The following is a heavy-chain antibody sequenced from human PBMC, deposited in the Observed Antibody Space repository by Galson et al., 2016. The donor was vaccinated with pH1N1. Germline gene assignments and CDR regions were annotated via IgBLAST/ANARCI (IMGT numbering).Heavy chain of an antibody. D-gene: IGHD3-10*01. CDR2: VYYTGAT. Sequence: SETLSLTCSVSGGSIGTYYWTWIRQAPGKGLEWVGYVYYTGATHYNPSLKGRISMSVDTSKNQFSLNLNSVTAADTAVYYCVREGHHSRRGSDTYYYGMDVWGQGTTVTVSS. V-gene: IGHV4-59*01. CDR1: GGSIGTYY. CDR3: VREGHHSRRGSDTYYYGMDV. J-gene: IGHJ6*02.